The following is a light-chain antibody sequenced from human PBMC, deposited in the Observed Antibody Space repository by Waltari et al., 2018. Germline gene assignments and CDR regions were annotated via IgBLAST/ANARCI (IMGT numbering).Light chain of an antibody. CDR1: SSDVGGYNY. CDR3: CSYAGSYTWV. CDR2: DVS. J-gene: IGLJ3*02. V-gene: IGLV2-11*01. Sequence: QSALTQPRSVSGSPGQSVTISCTGTSSDVGGYNYVSWYQQHPGKAPNLMIYDVSKRTAGVPDRFSGSKSGKTASLTISGLQAEDEADYYCCSYAGSYTWVFGGGTKLTVL.